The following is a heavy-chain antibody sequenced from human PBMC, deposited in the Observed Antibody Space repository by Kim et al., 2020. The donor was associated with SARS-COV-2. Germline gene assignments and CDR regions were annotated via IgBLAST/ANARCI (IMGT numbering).Heavy chain of an antibody. CDR2: NGGTM. Sequence: NGGTMDYADSVKGRFTMSKDTSKNLFYLQMHALRAEDTALYYCARGGIGDWSQGTLVTVSS. D-gene: IGHD3-16*01. CDR3: ARGGIGD. J-gene: IGHJ4*02. V-gene: IGHV3-53*01.